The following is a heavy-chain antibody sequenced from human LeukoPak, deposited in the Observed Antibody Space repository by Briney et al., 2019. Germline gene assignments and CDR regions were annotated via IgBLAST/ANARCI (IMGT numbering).Heavy chain of an antibody. CDR1: GYTFTSYY. Sequence: ASVKVSCKASGYTFTSYYMHWVRQAPGQGLEWMGWINPNSGNTGYAQKFQGRVTMTRNTSISTAYMELSSLRSEDTAVYYCASGYSSSWYFSYYYGMDVWGQGTTVTVSS. J-gene: IGHJ6*02. CDR2: INPNSGNT. D-gene: IGHD6-13*01. CDR3: ASGYSSSWYFSYYYGMDV. V-gene: IGHV1-8*02.